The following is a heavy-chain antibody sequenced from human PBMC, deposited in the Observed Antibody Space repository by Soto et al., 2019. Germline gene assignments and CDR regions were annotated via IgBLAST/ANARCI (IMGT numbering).Heavy chain of an antibody. J-gene: IGHJ6*02. CDR2: IDPSDSYT. CDR1: GYSFTSYW. CDR3: ARQDYDFWSGSTHYYYGMDV. V-gene: IGHV5-10-1*01. D-gene: IGHD3-3*01. Sequence: GESLKISCKGSGYSFTSYWISWVRQMPGKGLEWMGRIDPSDSYTNYSPSFQGHVTISADKSISTAYLQWSSLKASDTAMYYCARQDYDFWSGSTHYYYGMDVWGQGTTVTVSS.